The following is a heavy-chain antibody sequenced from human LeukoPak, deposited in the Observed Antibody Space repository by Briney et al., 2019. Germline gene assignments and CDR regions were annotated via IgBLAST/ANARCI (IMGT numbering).Heavy chain of an antibody. J-gene: IGHJ4*02. CDR1: GGSISSGYY. Sequence: SETLSLTCTVSGGSISSGYYWGWIRQPPGKGLEWIGSIYHSGGTYYNASLKSRVIISVDTSKNQFSLKLSSVTAADTAVYYCARRAADEAMIRGANPYFDYWGQGTLVTVSS. CDR2: IYHSGGT. D-gene: IGHD3-10*01. CDR3: ARRAADEAMIRGANPYFDY. V-gene: IGHV4-38-2*02.